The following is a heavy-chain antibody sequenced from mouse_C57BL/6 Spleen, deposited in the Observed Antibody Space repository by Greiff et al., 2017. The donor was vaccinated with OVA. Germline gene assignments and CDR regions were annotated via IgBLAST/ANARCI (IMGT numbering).Heavy chain of an antibody. J-gene: IGHJ2*01. Sequence: QVQLKESGPELVKPGASVKLSCKASGYTFTSYDINWVKQRPGQGLEWIGWIYPRDGSTKYNEKFKGKATLTVDTSSSTAYMELHSLTSEDSAVYFCARGGYYSNYRFDYWGQGTTLTVSS. V-gene: IGHV1-85*01. CDR2: IYPRDGST. D-gene: IGHD2-5*01. CDR1: GYTFTSYD. CDR3: ARGGYYSNYRFDY.